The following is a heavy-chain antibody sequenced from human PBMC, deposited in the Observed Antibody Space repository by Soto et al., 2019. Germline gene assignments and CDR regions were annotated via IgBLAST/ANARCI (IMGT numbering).Heavy chain of an antibody. D-gene: IGHD4-4*01. CDR2: ISYDGSTT. J-gene: IGHJ5*02. CDR3: ARHLASTVTTSDWFDP. CDR1: GFTFSRHA. Sequence: QMQLVESGGGVVQPGRSLRLSCAASGFTFSRHAMHWVRQAPGKGLEWLAIISYDGSTTFHADSVKGRFAISRDNSKNTLYLQMNSLRTDDTAVYFCARHLASTVTTSDWFDPCGQGTLVTVSS. V-gene: IGHV3-30*09.